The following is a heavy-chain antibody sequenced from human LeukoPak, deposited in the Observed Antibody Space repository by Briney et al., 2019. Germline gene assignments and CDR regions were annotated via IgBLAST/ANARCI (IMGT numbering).Heavy chain of an antibody. V-gene: IGHV4-34*01. J-gene: IGHJ4*02. CDR3: ASRIAARPFDY. D-gene: IGHD6-6*01. CDR1: GGSFRGYY. Sequence: PSETLSLTCAVYGGSFRGYYWSWIRQPPGKGLEWIGEINHSGSTNYNPSLKSRVTISVDTSKNQFSLKLSSVTAADTAVYYCASRIAARPFDYWGQGTLVTVSS. CDR2: INHSGST.